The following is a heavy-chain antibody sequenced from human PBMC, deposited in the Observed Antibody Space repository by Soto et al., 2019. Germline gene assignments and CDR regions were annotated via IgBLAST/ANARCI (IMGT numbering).Heavy chain of an antibody. CDR1: GYTFTGYY. CDR2: INPNSGGT. Sequence: ASVKVSCKASGYTFTGYYMHWVRQAPGQGLEWMGWINPNSGGTNYAQKFQGWVTMTRDTSISTSYMELSRLRSDDTAVYYCARDTSSAGYYYMDVWGKGTTVTVSS. D-gene: IGHD6-19*01. CDR3: ARDTSSAGYYYMDV. J-gene: IGHJ6*03. V-gene: IGHV1-2*04.